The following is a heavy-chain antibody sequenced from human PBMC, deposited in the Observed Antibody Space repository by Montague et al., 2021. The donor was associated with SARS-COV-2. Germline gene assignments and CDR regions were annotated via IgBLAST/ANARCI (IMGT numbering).Heavy chain of an antibody. D-gene: IGHD5-12*01. CDR2: DYRTGGT. CDR1: GGSFNSTNW. J-gene: IGHJ4*02. CDR3: ARTGAYDHFDY. V-gene: IGHV4-4*02. Sequence: SETLSLTCTVSGGSFNSTNWCCRVRQPPGKRLEWIADDYRTGGTMVNPSFRSRVTLSIDRSKNLFSLNLNSVTVADTAVYYCARTGAYDHFDYWGPGTLVIVSS.